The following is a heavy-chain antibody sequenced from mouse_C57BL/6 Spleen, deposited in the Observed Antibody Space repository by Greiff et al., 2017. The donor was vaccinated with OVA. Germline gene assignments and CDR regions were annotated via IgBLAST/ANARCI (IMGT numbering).Heavy chain of an antibody. J-gene: IGHJ3*01. D-gene: IGHD2-4*01. Sequence: VQLVESGAELARPGASVKLSCKASGYTFTSYGISWVKQRTGQGLEWIGEIYPRSGNTYYNEKFKGKATLTADKSSSTAYMELRSLTSEDSAVYFCATYYDYPWFAYWGQGTLVTVSA. CDR1: GYTFTSYG. V-gene: IGHV1-81*01. CDR2: IYPRSGNT. CDR3: ATYYDYPWFAY.